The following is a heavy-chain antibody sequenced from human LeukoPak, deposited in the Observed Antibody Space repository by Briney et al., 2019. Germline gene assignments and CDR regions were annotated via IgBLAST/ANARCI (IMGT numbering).Heavy chain of an antibody. Sequence: SETLSLTCTVSSASITSSPYFWGWIRQSPGKGLECIGSISYSGTTYYNPSLKSRVTISVDTSKNQFSLKLNSVTAADTAVFYCAANSADYNTLGSSYKVWGQGTLVTVSS. D-gene: IGHD3-10*01. CDR2: ISYSGTT. CDR1: SASITSSPYF. J-gene: IGHJ4*02. V-gene: IGHV4-39*01. CDR3: AANSADYNTLGSSYKV.